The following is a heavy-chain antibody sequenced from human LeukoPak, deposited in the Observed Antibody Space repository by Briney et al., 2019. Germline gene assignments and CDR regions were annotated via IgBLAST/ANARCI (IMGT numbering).Heavy chain of an antibody. CDR2: ISGSGGST. D-gene: IGHD3-22*01. CDR1: GFTFSSYA. V-gene: IGHV3-23*01. J-gene: IGHJ4*02. CDR3: AKADLRRYYDSSSPYYFDY. Sequence: PGGSLRLSCAASGFTFSSYAMSWVRQAPGKGLEWVSAISGSGGSTYYADSVKGRFTISRDNSKNTLYLQMNSLRAEDTAVYYCAKADLRRYYDSSSPYYFDYWGQGTLVTVSS.